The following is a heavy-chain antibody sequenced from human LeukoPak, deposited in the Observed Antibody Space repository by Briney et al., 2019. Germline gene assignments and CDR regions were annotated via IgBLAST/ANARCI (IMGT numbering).Heavy chain of an antibody. CDR2: IIPICGTA. J-gene: IGHJ4*02. CDR1: GGTFTSYA. Sequence: GASVKVSCKASGGTFTSYAISWVRQAPGQGLEWMGRIIPICGTANYAQKFQGRVTITTDESTSTAYMELSSLRSEDTAVYYCASTYYGSGSYGTLDYWGQGTLVTVSS. V-gene: IGHV1-69*05. CDR3: ASTYYGSGSYGTLDY. D-gene: IGHD3-10*01.